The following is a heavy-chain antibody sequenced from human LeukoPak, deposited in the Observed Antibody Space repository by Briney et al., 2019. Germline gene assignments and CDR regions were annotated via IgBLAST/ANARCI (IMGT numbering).Heavy chain of an antibody. CDR1: GYTFTGYY. V-gene: IGHV1-2*02. D-gene: IGHD7-27*01. CDR3: ARRFNWDPFNI. CDR2: INPNSGGT. J-gene: IGHJ3*02. Sequence: ASVKVSCKASGYTFTGYYMHWVRQAPGQGLEWMGWINPNSGGTNYAQKFQGRVTMTRDTSISTAYLQWSSLKASDTAMYYCARRFNWDPFNIWGQGTMVTVSS.